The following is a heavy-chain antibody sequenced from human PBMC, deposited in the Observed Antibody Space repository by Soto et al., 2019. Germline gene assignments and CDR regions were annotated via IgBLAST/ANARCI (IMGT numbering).Heavy chain of an antibody. J-gene: IGHJ4*02. CDR2: FDPEDGET. CDR1: GYTLTELS. D-gene: IGHD3-22*01. Sequence: ASVKVSCKVSGYTLTELSMHWVRQAPGKGLEWMGGFDPEDGETIYAQKFQGRVTMTEDTSTDTAYMELSSLRSEDTAVYYCARTPSFYYYDSSGYYYYFDYWGQGTLVTAPQ. CDR3: ARTPSFYYYDSSGYYYYFDY. V-gene: IGHV1-24*01.